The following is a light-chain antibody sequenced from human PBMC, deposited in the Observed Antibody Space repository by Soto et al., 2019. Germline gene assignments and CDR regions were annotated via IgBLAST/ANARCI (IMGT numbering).Light chain of an antibody. CDR3: QQRSNWLYT. J-gene: IGKJ2*01. CDR2: DAS. V-gene: IGKV3-11*01. CDR1: QSVSSY. Sequence: EIVLTQSPATLSLSPGERATLSCRASQSVSSYLAWYQQKPGQAPRLLIYDASNRATGIPARFSGSGSGTDFTLTISSLEPEDFAVYYCQQRSNWLYTLGQRTKLEIK.